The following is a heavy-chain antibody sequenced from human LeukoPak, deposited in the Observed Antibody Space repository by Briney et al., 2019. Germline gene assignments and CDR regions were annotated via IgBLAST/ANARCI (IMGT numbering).Heavy chain of an antibody. CDR1: GWTFSSYA. CDR3: ARVLTPVAHYDSSGYYSPRGMDV. D-gene: IGHD3-22*01. CDR2: IIPIFGTA. J-gene: IGHJ6*02. Sequence: SSVKVSCKASGWTFSSYAISWVRQAPGQALEWMGGIIPIFGTANYAQKFQGRVTITADESTSTAYMELSSLRSEDTDVYYCARVLTPVAHYDSSGYYSPRGMDVWGQGTTVIVS. V-gene: IGHV1-69*01.